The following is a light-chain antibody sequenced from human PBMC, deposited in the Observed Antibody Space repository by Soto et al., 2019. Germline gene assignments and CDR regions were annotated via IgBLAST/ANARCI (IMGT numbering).Light chain of an antibody. Sequence: QAVVTQPPSASGTPGQRVTISCSGSSSNIGSNYIYWYQQLPGTAPKLLMYSSSQRPSGVPDRFSGSKSGTSASLAISGLRSEDEADYYCAAWDDSLSGYVFGTGTKLTVL. J-gene: IGLJ1*01. V-gene: IGLV1-47*02. CDR1: SSNIGSNY. CDR3: AAWDDSLSGYV. CDR2: SSS.